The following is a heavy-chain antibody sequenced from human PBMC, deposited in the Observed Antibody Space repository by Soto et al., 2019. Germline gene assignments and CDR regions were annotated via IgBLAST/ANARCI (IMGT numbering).Heavy chain of an antibody. CDR3: ARDLVRSSSWNWFDP. CDR1: VFTFISYW. D-gene: IGHD6-13*01. V-gene: IGHV3-7*03. CDR2: IKQDGSEK. J-gene: IGHJ5*02. Sequence: PGWSLRLSCASSVFTFISYWMSWVRQAPGKGLEWVANIKQDGSEKYYVDSVKGRFTISRDNAKNSLYPQMNSLRAEDTAVYYCARDLVRSSSWNWFDPWGQGTLVTVSS.